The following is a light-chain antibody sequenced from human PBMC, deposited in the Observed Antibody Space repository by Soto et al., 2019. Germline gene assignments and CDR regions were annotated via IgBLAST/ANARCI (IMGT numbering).Light chain of an antibody. V-gene: IGKV3-11*01. CDR2: DAS. CDR3: QQRGNWPRT. Sequence: EIVLTQSPATLSLSPGERVTLSCRASQSVSSYLAWYQQKPGQAPRLLIYDASKRATGIPARFSGSGSGTDFTLTISNLEPEDFAVYYCQQRGNWPRTFGQGTKVDIK. J-gene: IGKJ1*01. CDR1: QSVSSY.